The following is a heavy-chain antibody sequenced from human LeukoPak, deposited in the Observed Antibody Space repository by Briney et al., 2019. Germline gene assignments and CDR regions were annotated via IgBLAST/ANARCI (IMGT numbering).Heavy chain of an antibody. CDR3: TTLDNPYAFATVWSGYYSDY. V-gene: IGHV3-15*01. Sequence: GGSLRLSCAASGFTFSSYGMHWVRQAPGKGLEWVGRIKRKTDGGTTDYAAPVKDRFTISRDDSKNKVFLQMNSLKTEDTAVYYCTTLDNPYAFATVWSGYYSDYWGQGTLVTVSS. CDR2: IKRKTDGGTT. D-gene: IGHD3-3*01. CDR1: GFTFSSYG. J-gene: IGHJ4*02.